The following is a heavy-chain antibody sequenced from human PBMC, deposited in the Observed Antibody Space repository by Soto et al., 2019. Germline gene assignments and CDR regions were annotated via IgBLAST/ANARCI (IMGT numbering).Heavy chain of an antibody. J-gene: IGHJ6*02. Sequence: QVQLVQSGAEVKKPGSSVKVSCKASGGTFSSYALSWVRQAPGQGLEWMGGIIPIFGKAHYAQKFQGRVTITADKSTSTAYMELSSLRSEDTAVYYCARPYSSSWGQQYGMDVWGQGTTVTVSS. V-gene: IGHV1-69*06. CDR1: GGTFSSYA. CDR3: ARPYSSSWGQQYGMDV. D-gene: IGHD6-13*01. CDR2: IIPIFGKA.